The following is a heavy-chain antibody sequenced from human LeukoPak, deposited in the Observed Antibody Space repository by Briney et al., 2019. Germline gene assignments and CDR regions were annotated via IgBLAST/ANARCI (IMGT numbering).Heavy chain of an antibody. D-gene: IGHD5-18*01. CDR2: ISWDGGST. V-gene: IGHV3-43*01. CDR1: GFTFDDYT. J-gene: IGHJ6*02. CDR3: AKDQGYSYGKYYYYYYGMDV. Sequence: GGSLRLSCAASGFTFDDYTMHWVRQAPGKGLEWVSLISWDGGSTYYADSVKGRFTISRDNSKNSLYLQMNSLRTEDTALYYCAKDQGYSYGKYYYYYYGMDVWGQGTTVTVSS.